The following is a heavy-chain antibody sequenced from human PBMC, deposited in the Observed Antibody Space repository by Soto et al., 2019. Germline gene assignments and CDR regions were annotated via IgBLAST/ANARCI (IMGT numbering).Heavy chain of an antibody. D-gene: IGHD4-17*01. J-gene: IGHJ4*02. CDR3: TKTVQQGNSGDYEGGD. CDR1: GGTFSSYA. Sequence: QVQLVQSGAEVKKPGSSVKVSCKASGGTFSSYAISWVRQAPGQGLEWMGGIIPISGTANYAQKFQGRVTITADEHTSPAYLEPRSLGSWDTAEYYCTKTVQQGNSGDYEGGDWGQGALVTVSS. CDR2: IIPISGTA. V-gene: IGHV1-69*12.